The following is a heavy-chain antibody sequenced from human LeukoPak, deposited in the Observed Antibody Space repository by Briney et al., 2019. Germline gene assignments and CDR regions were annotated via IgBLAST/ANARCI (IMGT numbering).Heavy chain of an antibody. V-gene: IGHV4-4*07. D-gene: IGHD3-22*01. J-gene: IGHJ4*02. Sequence: SGGSISSYYWSWIRQPXGKGLXWXXRIYTSGSTNYNPSLKSRATISVDTSKNQFSLKLSSVTAADTAVYYCARVSPGYYYDSSGLWGQGTLVTVSS. CDR3: ARVSPGYYYDSSGL. CDR1: GGSISSYY. CDR2: IYTSGST.